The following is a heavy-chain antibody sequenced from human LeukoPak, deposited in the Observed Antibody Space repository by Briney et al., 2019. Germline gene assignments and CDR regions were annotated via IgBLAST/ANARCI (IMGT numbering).Heavy chain of an antibody. V-gene: IGHV1-18*01. J-gene: IGHJ4*02. D-gene: IGHD3-22*01. CDR2: ISAYNGNT. CDR3: ARVTMIVVAYDY. CDR1: GYTFTSYG. Sequence: ASVKVSCKASGYTFTSYGISWVRQAPGQGLEWMGWISAYNGNTNYAQKLQGRVTMTTDTSTSTAYMELRSLRSGDTAVYYCARVTMIVVAYDYWGQGTLVTVSS.